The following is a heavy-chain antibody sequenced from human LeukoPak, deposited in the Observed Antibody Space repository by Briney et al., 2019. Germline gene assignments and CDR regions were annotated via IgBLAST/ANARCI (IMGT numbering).Heavy chain of an antibody. D-gene: IGHD5-24*01. V-gene: IGHV4-34*01. J-gene: IGHJ4*02. CDR2: MNHSGST. Sequence: NPSETLSLTCAVYGGSFSGYYWSWLGQPSGKGLEWIGDMNHSGSTNYNPSLKSRVTISVDTSKNQFSLKLSSVTAAAAAVYYCARGKRLQLRGRTYLPDYWGEGSLVTVSA. CDR3: ARGKRLQLRGRTYLPDY. CDR1: GGSFSGYY.